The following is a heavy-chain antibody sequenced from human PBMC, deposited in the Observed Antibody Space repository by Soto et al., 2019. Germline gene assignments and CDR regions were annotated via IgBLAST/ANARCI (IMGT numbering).Heavy chain of an antibody. CDR1: GGSISSYY. J-gene: IGHJ4*02. CDR2: ISGSGGST. V-gene: IGHV3-23*01. Sequence: ETLSLTCTVSGGSISSYYWSWVRQAPGKGLEWVSAISGSGGSTYYADSVKGRFTISRDNSKNTLYLQMNSLRAEDTAVYYCAKTKPLSSSWAWYYFDYWGQGTLVTVSS. CDR3: AKTKPLSSSWAWYYFDY. D-gene: IGHD6-13*01.